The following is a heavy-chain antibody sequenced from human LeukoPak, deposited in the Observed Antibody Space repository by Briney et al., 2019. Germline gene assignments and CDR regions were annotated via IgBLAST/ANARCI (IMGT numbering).Heavy chain of an antibody. CDR3: ARHFGGDIVVVPAAPPGTDYFDY. D-gene: IGHD2-2*01. CDR1: GGSISSSSCY. Sequence: SETLSLTCTVSGGSISSSSCYWGWIRQPPGKGLEWIGSIYYSGSTYYNPSLKSRVTISVDTSKNQFSLKLSSVTAAVTAVYYCARHFGGDIVVVPAAPPGTDYFDYWGQGTLVTVSS. CDR2: IYYSGST. J-gene: IGHJ4*02. V-gene: IGHV4-39*01.